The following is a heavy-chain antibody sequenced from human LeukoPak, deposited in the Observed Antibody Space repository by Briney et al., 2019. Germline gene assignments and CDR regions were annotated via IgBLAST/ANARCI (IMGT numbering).Heavy chain of an antibody. CDR2: INHSGST. V-gene: IGHV4-34*01. CDR3: ARAAYYYYYMDV. D-gene: IGHD2-15*01. CDR1: GGSFSGYY. J-gene: IGHJ6*03. Sequence: SETLSLTCAVYGGSFSGYYWSWIRQPPGKGLEWIGEINHSGSTNYNPSLKSRVTISVDTSKNQFSLKLSSVTAADTAVYYCARAAYYYYYMDVWGKGTTVTVSS.